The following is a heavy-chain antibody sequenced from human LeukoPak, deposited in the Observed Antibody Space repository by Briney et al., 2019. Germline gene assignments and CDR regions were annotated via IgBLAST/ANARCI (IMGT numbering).Heavy chain of an antibody. Sequence: GGSLRLSCAASGFIFSSYSMSWVRQAPGKGLEWVSSISSSSSYIYYADSVKGRFTISRDNAKNSLYLQMNSLRAEDTAVYYCARDRTFYCSSTSCPYGMDVWGQGTTVTVSS. J-gene: IGHJ6*02. CDR2: ISSSSSYI. CDR3: ARDRTFYCSSTSCPYGMDV. V-gene: IGHV3-21*01. D-gene: IGHD2-2*01. CDR1: GFIFSSYS.